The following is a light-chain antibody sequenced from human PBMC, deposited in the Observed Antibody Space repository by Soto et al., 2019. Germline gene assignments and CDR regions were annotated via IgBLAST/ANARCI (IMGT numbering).Light chain of an antibody. CDR3: QQYGSSSWT. J-gene: IGKJ1*01. CDR1: QSVSSSY. CDR2: GTS. Sequence: EIVLTQSPGTLSLSPGERATISCRAIQSVSSSYLVWYQQKPGQAPRLLIYGTSSRATSIPDRFSGSGSGTDFTLTISRLEPEDFAVYYCQQYGSSSWTFGQGTKV. V-gene: IGKV3-20*01.